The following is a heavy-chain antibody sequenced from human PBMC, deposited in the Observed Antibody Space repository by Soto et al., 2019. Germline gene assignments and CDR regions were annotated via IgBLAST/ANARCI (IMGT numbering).Heavy chain of an antibody. Sequence: GGPLSLPCTPSDFTFKPHWMHGFRQAPGKGLVWVSRIYFDGITTNYADSVKGRLTVSRDNAKNTVYLHVNTLRDEDTAVYYCARGGAMGVDYWGQGTLVTVSS. J-gene: IGHJ4*02. CDR1: DFTFKPHW. CDR2: IYFDGITT. CDR3: ARGGAMGVDY. D-gene: IGHD1-26*01. V-gene: IGHV3-74*01.